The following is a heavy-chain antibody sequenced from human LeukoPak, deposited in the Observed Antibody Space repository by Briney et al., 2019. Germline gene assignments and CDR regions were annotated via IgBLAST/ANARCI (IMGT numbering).Heavy chain of an antibody. J-gene: IGHJ4*02. Sequence: GGSLRLSCAASGFTFGSYGMHWVRQAPGKGLEWVAFIRYDGSNKYYADSVKGRFTISGDNSKNTLYLQMNSLRAEDTAVYYCAKESRLYYYGSGSLHWGQGTLVTVSS. D-gene: IGHD3-10*01. V-gene: IGHV3-30*02. CDR2: IRYDGSNK. CDR3: AKESRLYYYGSGSLH. CDR1: GFTFGSYG.